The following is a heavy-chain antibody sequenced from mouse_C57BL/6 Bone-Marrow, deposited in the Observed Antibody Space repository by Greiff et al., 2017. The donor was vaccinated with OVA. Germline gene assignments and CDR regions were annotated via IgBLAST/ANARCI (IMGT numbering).Heavy chain of an antibody. Sequence: VQLKESGGGLVKPGGSLKLSCAASGFTFSDYGMHWVRQAPEKGLEWVAYISSGSSTIYYADTVKGRFTISRDNAKNTLFLQMTSLRSEDTAMYYCARQENYDYDGAYWGQGTLVTVSA. V-gene: IGHV5-17*01. CDR2: ISSGSSTI. J-gene: IGHJ3*01. CDR3: ARQENYDYDGAY. CDR1: GFTFSDYG. D-gene: IGHD2-4*01.